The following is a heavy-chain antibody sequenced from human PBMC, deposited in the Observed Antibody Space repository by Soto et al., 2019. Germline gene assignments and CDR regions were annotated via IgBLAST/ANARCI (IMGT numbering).Heavy chain of an antibody. J-gene: IGHJ3*02. V-gene: IGHV4-59*01. Sequence: VQLQESGPGLMEPSGTLSLTCTVSGVSITSFYWSWIRQSPEKGVEWIGYIFFTGKTNSHPSLKSRVTILVDTSKNQLSLKLSSVTAEDSVIYYCARVKDGGASFDIWGQGTKVTVSS. CDR3: ARVKDGGASFDI. CDR1: GVSITSFY. CDR2: IFFTGKT.